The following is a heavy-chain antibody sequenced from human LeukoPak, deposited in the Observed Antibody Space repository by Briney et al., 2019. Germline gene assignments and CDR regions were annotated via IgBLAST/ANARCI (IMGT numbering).Heavy chain of an antibody. V-gene: IGHV3-48*01. CDR1: GFTLTNSA. D-gene: IGHD1-1*01. CDR2: ISGRSDTI. CDR3: ARDRASNDYTNWLDP. J-gene: IGHJ5*02. Sequence: GGSLRLSCVGSGFTLTNSAMNWVRQAPGKGLEWLSYISGRSDTIYYADSVKGRSTISRDNANNSLYLQMNSLRAEDTAVYYCARDRASNDYTNWLDPWGQGTLVTVSS.